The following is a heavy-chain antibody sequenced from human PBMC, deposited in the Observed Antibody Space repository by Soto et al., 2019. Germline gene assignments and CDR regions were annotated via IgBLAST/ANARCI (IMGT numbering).Heavy chain of an antibody. J-gene: IGHJ6*02. CDR1: GFTFSSYG. Sequence: QVQLVESGGGVVQPGRSLRLSCAASGFTFSSYGMHWVRQAPGKGLEWVAVIWYDGSNKYYADSVKGRFTISRDNSKNTLYLQMNSLRADDTAVYYCARIQGQCLVLGLAYGMDVWGQGTTDTVSS. CDR3: ARIQGQCLVLGLAYGMDV. V-gene: IGHV3-33*01. D-gene: IGHD6-19*01. CDR2: IWYDGSNK.